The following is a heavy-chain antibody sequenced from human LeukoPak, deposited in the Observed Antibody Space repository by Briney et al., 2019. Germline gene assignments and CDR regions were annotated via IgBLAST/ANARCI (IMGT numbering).Heavy chain of an antibody. CDR2: IIPIFGTA. J-gene: IGHJ4*02. V-gene: IGHV1-69*05. D-gene: IGHD5-24*01. CDR3: ARERDGYNYGVDY. Sequence: SVKVSCKASGGTFSSHAISWVRQAPGQGLEWMGRIIPIFGTANYAQKFQGRVTITTDESTSTAYMELSSLRSEDTAVYYCARERDGYNYGVDYWGQGTLVTVSS. CDR1: GGTFSSHA.